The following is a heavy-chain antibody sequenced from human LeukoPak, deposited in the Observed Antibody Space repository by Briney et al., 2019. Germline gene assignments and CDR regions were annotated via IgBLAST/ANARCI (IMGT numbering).Heavy chain of an antibody. D-gene: IGHD7-27*01. CDR3: ARGITGDDAFDI. V-gene: IGHV4-30-2*01. CDR1: GCSISSGGYS. J-gene: IGHJ3*02. Sequence: SETLSLTCAVSGCSISSGGYSWSWIRQPPGKGLEWIGYIYHSGSTYYNPSLKSRVTISVDRSKNQFSLKLSSVTAADTAVYYCARGITGDDAFDIWGQGTMVTVSS. CDR2: IYHSGST.